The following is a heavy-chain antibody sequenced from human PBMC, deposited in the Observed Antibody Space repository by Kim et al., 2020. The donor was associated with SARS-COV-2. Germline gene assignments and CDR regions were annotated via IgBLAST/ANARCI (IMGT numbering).Heavy chain of an antibody. D-gene: IGHD1-1*01. CDR2: NK. J-gene: IGHJ4*02. Sequence: NKYYADAGKGRFTSARDNSKNTLYLQMNSLRAEDTAVYYCARDTKAFDYWGQGTLVTVSS. V-gene: IGHV3-30*01. CDR3: ARDTKAFDY.